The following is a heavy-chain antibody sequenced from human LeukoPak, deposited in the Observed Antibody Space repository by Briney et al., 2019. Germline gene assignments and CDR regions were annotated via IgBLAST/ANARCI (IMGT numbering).Heavy chain of an antibody. CDR3: ASGSWRVVIKPETYYYFDY. CDR2: IIPIFGTA. Sequence: SVKVSCKASGGTFSSYAISWVRQAPGQGLEWMGGIIPIFGTANYAQKFQGRVTITTDESTSTAYMELSSLRSEDTAVYYCASGSWRVVIKPETYYYFDYWGQGTLVTVSS. V-gene: IGHV1-69*05. J-gene: IGHJ4*02. CDR1: GGTFSSYA. D-gene: IGHD3-3*01.